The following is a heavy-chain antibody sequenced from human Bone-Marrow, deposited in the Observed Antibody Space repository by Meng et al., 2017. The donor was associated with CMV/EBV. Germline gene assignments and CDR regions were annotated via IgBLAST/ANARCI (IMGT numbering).Heavy chain of an antibody. CDR3: ARTLCSSTSCYKYYYYGMDV. D-gene: IGHD2-2*02. Sequence: GGSLRLSCAASGFTFSDYYMSWIRQAPGKGLEWVSYISSSGSTIYYADSVKGRFTISRDNAKNSLYLQMNSLRAEDTAVYYCARTLCSSTSCYKYYYYGMDVWGQWTTVTVSS. CDR1: GFTFSDYY. J-gene: IGHJ6*02. CDR2: ISSSGSTI. V-gene: IGHV3-11*01.